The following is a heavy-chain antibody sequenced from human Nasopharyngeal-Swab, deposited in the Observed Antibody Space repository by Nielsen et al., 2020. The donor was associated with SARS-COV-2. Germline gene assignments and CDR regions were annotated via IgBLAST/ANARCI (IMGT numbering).Heavy chain of an antibody. CDR3: ARDQGWAVAGYYYYYGMDV. V-gene: IGHV4-39*07. CDR1: GGSISSSSSY. CDR2: IYYSGRT. J-gene: IGHJ6*02. D-gene: IGHD6-19*01. Sequence: SETLSLTCTVSGGSISSSSSYWGWIRQPPGKGLEWIGSIYYSGRTYYTPSLKSRVTISVDTSKNQFSLKLSSVTAADTAVYYCARDQGWAVAGYYYYYGMDVWGQGTTVTVSS.